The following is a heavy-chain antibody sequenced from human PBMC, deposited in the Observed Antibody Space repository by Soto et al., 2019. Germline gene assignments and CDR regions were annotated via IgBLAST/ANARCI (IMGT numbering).Heavy chain of an antibody. V-gene: IGHV1-18*04. J-gene: IGHJ6*02. CDR3: ARGLLGYSNYDYYYYGMDV. CDR2: ISAYNGNT. D-gene: IGHD4-4*01. Sequence: ASVKVSCKASGYTFTSYGISWVRQAPGQGLEWMGWISAYNGNTNYAQKLQGRVTMTTDTSTSTAYMELRGLRSDDTAVYYCARGLLGYSNYDYYYYGMDVWGQGTTVTVSS. CDR1: GYTFTSYG.